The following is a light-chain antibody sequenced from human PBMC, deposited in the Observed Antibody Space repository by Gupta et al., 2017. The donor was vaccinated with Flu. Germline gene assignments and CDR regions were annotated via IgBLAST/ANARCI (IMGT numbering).Light chain of an antibody. CDR3: QKYNNNEYT. CDR2: KAS. J-gene: IGKJ2*01. V-gene: IGKV1-5*03. CDR1: QSINIW. Sequence: PSTLSASVGDRVTITCRASQSINIWLAWYQQKPGRAPKLLMYKASTLRSGVPSRFSGSGSGTEFTLTIRDLQPDDSATYYCQKYNNNEYTFGQGTKLEIK.